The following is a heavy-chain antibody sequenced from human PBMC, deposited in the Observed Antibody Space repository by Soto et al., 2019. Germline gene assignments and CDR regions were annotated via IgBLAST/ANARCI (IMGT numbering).Heavy chain of an antibody. CDR2: INPNSGGT. V-gene: IGHV1-2*02. D-gene: IGHD3-3*01. J-gene: IGHJ4*02. CDR3: ARELRVTIFGVVPEYLDY. CDR1: GYTFTGYY. Sequence: GASVKVSCKASGYTFTGYYMHWVRQAPGQGLEWMGWINPNSGGTNYAQKFQGRVTMTRDTSISTAYMELSRLRSDDTAVYYCARELRVTIFGVVPEYLDYWGQGTLVTSPQ.